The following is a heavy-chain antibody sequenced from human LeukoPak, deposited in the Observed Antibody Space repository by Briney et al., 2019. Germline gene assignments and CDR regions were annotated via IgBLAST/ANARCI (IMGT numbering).Heavy chain of an antibody. J-gene: IGHJ5*02. CDR1: GFTFSSYG. CDR2: IRYDGSNK. D-gene: IGHD4-11*01. CDR3: AKDEKAYSNPNWFDP. V-gene: IGHV3-30*02. Sequence: GGSLRLSCAASGFTFSSYGMHWVRQAPGKGLEWVAFIRYDGSNKYYADSVKGRFTISRDNSKNTLYLQMNSLRAEDTAVYYCAKDEKAYSNPNWFDPWGQGTLVTVSS.